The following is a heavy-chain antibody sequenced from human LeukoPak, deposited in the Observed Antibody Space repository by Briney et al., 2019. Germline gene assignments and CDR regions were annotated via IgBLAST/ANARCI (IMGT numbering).Heavy chain of an antibody. CDR1: GFTFSSYA. J-gene: IGHJ4*02. CDR3: ARGPRIAVAGTGLDY. D-gene: IGHD6-19*01. Sequence: GGSLRLSCAASGFTFSSYAMHWVRQAPGKGLEWVAVISYDGSNKYYADSVKGRFTISRDNSKNTLYLQMNSLRAEDTAVYYCARGPRIAVAGTGLDYWGQGTLVTVSS. V-gene: IGHV3-30*04. CDR2: ISYDGSNK.